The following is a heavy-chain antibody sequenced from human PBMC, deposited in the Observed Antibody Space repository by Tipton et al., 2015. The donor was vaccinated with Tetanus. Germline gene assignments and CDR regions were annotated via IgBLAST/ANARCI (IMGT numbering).Heavy chain of an antibody. Sequence: SLRLSCAASGFTFSSYVMHWVRQAPGKGLEWVAVISYDGRNKFYADSVKGRFTISRDNSKNTLYLQMNSLRAEDTAVYYCAQNSKGDYYYYYGLDVWGQGTTVTVSS. CDR2: ISYDGRNK. CDR3: AQNSKGDYYYYYGLDV. D-gene: IGHD2-21*02. V-gene: IGHV3-30*03. CDR1: GFTFSSYV. J-gene: IGHJ6*02.